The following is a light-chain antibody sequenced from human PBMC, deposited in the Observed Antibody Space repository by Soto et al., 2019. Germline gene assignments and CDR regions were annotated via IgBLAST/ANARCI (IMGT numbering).Light chain of an antibody. Sequence: QSALTQPRSVSGSPGQSVAISCTGTSSDVGGYNYVSWYRQHPGRAPKLLLYDVTKRPSGVPDRFSGSKSGNTASLTISGAQADAEADYNCCSCAGSHHVVFGGGTKLTVL. J-gene: IGLJ2*01. CDR1: SSDVGGYNY. V-gene: IGLV2-11*01. CDR3: CSCAGSHHVV. CDR2: DVT.